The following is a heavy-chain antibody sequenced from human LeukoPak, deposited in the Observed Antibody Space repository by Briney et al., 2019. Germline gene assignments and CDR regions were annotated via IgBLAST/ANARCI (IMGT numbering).Heavy chain of an antibody. J-gene: IGHJ4*02. D-gene: IGHD3-22*01. V-gene: IGHV3-48*02. Sequence: GGSLRLSCAASGFTFSSYAMNWVRQAPGKGLEWISYISSSSSTTYYADSVRGRFTISRDNAKNSLYLQMNSLRDEDTAVYYCARDYDSTGQIDYWGQGTLVTVSS. CDR3: ARDYDSTGQIDY. CDR1: GFTFSSYA. CDR2: ISSSSSTT.